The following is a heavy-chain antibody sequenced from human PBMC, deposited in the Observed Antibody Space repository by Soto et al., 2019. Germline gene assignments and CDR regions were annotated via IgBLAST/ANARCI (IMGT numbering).Heavy chain of an antibody. D-gene: IGHD6-13*01. Sequence: AASGFTFSSYGMHWVRQAPGKGLEWVSTISGSGGSTYYADSVKGRFTISRDNSKNTLYLQMNSLRAEDTAVYYCAKDQGSSWYEIDYWGQGTLVTVSS. CDR3: AKDQGSSWYEIDY. CDR2: ISGSGGST. J-gene: IGHJ4*02. CDR1: GFTFSSYG. V-gene: IGHV3-23*01.